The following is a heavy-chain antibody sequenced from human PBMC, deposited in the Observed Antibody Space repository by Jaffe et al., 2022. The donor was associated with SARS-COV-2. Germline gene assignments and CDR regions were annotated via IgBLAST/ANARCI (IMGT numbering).Heavy chain of an antibody. J-gene: IGHJ6*02. CDR1: GYTFTSYG. CDR3: ASGLGLLYDDVDYYYGMDV. D-gene: IGHD3-22*01. V-gene: IGHV1-18*01. Sequence: QVQLVQSGAEVKKPGASVKVSCKASGYTFTSYGISWVRQAPGQGLEWMGWISAYNGNTNYAQKLQGRVTMTTDTSTSTAYMELRSLRSDDTAVYYCASGLGLLYDDVDYYYGMDVWGQGTTVTVSS. CDR2: ISAYNGNT.